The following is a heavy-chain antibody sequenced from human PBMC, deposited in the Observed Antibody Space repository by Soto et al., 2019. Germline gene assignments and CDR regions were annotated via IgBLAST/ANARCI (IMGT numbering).Heavy chain of an antibody. Sequence: ASVKVSCKASGYTFTSYGISWVRQAPGQGLEWMGWISAYNGNTNYAQKLQGRVTISVDTSKNQFSLKLSSVTAADTAVYYCARVPFYYYYGMDVWGQGTTVTVSS. J-gene: IGHJ6*02. CDR2: ISAYNGNT. CDR1: GYTFTSYG. CDR3: ARVPFYYYYGMDV. V-gene: IGHV1-18*01.